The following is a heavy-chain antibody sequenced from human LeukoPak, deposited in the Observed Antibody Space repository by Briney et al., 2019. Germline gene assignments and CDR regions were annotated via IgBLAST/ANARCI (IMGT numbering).Heavy chain of an antibody. CDR2: ISYDGSNK. J-gene: IGHJ4*02. Sequence: GGSLRLSCAASGFTFSSYAMHWVRQAPGKGLEWVAVISYDGSNKYYADSVKGRFTISRDNSKNTLYLQMNSLRAEDTAVYYCARGPYPTCDYDSSPAYWGQGTLVTVSS. CDR1: GFTFSSYA. D-gene: IGHD3-22*01. V-gene: IGHV3-30*04. CDR3: ARGPYPTCDYDSSPAY.